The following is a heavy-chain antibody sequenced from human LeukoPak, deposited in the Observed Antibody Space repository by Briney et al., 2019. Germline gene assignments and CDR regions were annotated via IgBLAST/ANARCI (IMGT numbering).Heavy chain of an antibody. V-gene: IGHV3-23*01. CDR1: GFTFSSYA. J-gene: IGHJ4*02. CDR3: AKDGYSSGWSYFDY. D-gene: IGHD6-19*01. Sequence: GGSLRLSCAASGFTFSSYAMSWVRLAPGKGLEWVSAISGSGGSTYYADSVKGRFTISRDNSKNTLYLQMNSLRAEDTAVYYCAKDGYSSGWSYFDYWGQGTLVTVSS. CDR2: ISGSGGST.